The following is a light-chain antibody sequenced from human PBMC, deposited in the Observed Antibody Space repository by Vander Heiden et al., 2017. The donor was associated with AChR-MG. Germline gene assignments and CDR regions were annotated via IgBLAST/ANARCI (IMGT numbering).Light chain of an antibody. CDR2: GNS. CDR3: QSYDSRLSGAV. Sequence: QSVLTQPPSVSGAPGQRVTISCTGSSSNIGAGYDVHWYQQLPGTATKLLIYGNSNRPSGVPDRFSGYKSGTSAYLEITGLQAEDEADDYCQSYDSRLSGAVFGGGTKLTVL. V-gene: IGLV1-40*01. CDR1: SSNIGAGYD. J-gene: IGLJ2*01.